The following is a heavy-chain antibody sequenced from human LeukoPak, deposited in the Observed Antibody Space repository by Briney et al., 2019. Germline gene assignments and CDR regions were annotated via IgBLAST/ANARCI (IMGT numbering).Heavy chain of an antibody. J-gene: IGHJ6*03. Sequence: GGSLRLSCAASGLNFGNYAMHWVRQAPGKGLEWVSGISWHSSSVGYADSVKGRFTISRDNAKKSLFLQMNSLTTEDTALYSCVKDIGGGDYYFFYMDGWGKGTMVTISS. CDR3: VKDIGGGDYYFFYMDG. CDR2: ISWHSSSV. V-gene: IGHV3-9*01. D-gene: IGHD3-10*01. CDR1: GLNFGNYA.